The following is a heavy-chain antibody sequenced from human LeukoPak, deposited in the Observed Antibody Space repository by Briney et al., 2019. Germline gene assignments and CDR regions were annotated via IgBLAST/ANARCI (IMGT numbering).Heavy chain of an antibody. CDR1: GFTFSSYA. J-gene: IGHJ6*02. CDR3: ARDLRLDYSNYGPHYYYYGMDV. V-gene: IGHV3-30-3*01. D-gene: IGHD4-11*01. CDR2: ISYDGSNK. Sequence: GSLRLSCAASGFTFSSYAMHWVRQAPGKGLEWVAVISYDGSNKYYADSVKGRFTISRDNSKNTLYLQMNSLRAEDTAVYYCARDLRLDYSNYGPHYYYYGMDVWGQGTTVTVSS.